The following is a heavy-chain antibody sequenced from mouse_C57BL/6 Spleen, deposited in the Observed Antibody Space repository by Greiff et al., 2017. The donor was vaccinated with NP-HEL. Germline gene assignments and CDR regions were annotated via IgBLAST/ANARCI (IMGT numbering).Heavy chain of an antibody. J-gene: IGHJ2*01. V-gene: IGHV3-6*01. CDR1: GYSITSGYY. Sequence: EVQLQESGPGLVKPSQSLSLTCSVTGYSITSGYYWNWIRQFPGNKLEWMGYISYDGSNNYNPSLKNRISITRDTSKNQFFLKLNSVTTEDTATYYCAREGHFDYWGKGTTLTVSS. CDR3: AREGHFDY. CDR2: ISYDGSN.